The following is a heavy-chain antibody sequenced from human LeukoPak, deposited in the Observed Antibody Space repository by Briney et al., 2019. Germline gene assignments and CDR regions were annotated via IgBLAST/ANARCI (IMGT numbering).Heavy chain of an antibody. CDR3: ATEWELRGHFDY. D-gene: IGHD1-26*01. CDR1: GFTFSSYE. J-gene: IGHJ4*02. V-gene: IGHV3-66*02. CDR2: IYSGGST. Sequence: QPGGSLRLSCAASGFTFSSYEMNWVRQAPGKGLEWVSVIYSGGSTYYADSVKGRFTISRDNSKNTLYLQMNSLRAEDTAVYYCATEWELRGHFDYWGQGTLVTVSS.